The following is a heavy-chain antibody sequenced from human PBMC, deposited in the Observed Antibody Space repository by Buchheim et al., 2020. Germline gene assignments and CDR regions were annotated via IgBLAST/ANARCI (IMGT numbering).Heavy chain of an antibody. D-gene: IGHD3-22*01. J-gene: IGHJ3*01. Sequence: QEQLVQSGGGLVQPRGSLRLSCAASGFSVSDYYMNWIRQVPGKGFEWFSYISRSRNNVFYADSVKGRFTISRDNTQNSLLLQMDNLGADDTAVYFCARHQDYNGYFAFDVWGQGT. CDR2: ISRSRNNV. CDR3: ARHQDYNGYFAFDV. V-gene: IGHV3-11*01. CDR1: GFSVSDYY.